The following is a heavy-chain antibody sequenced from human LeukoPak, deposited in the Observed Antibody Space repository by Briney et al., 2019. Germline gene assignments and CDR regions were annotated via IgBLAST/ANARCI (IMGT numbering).Heavy chain of an antibody. V-gene: IGHV3-30*18. CDR1: GFTFSSYG. J-gene: IGHJ4*02. CDR3: AKDRGYSSGWSRGDFDY. Sequence: GGSLRLSCAASGFTFSSYGMHWVRQAPGKGLEWVAVISYDGSNKYYADSVKGRFTISRDNAKNSLYLQMNSLRAEDTALYYCAKDRGYSSGWSRGDFDYWGQGTLVTVSS. D-gene: IGHD6-19*01. CDR2: ISYDGSNK.